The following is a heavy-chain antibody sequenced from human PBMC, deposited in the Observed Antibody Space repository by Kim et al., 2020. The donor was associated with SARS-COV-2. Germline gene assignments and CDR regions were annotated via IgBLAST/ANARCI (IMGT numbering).Heavy chain of an antibody. CDR2: ISGSGGST. CDR1: GFTFSSYA. Sequence: GGSLRLSCAASGFTFSSYAMSWVRQAPGKGLEWVSAISGSGGSTYYADSVKGRFTISRDNSKNTLYLQMNSLRAEDTAVYYCAKGGNIWFGELLVYWGQGTLVTVSS. J-gene: IGHJ4*02. CDR3: AKGGNIWFGELLVY. V-gene: IGHV3-23*01. D-gene: IGHD3-10*01.